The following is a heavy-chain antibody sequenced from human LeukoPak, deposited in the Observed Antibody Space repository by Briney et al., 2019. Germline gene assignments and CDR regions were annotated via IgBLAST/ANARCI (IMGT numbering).Heavy chain of an antibody. Sequence: GASVKVSCKASGYTFTSYYMHRVRQPPGQGLEWMGIINPSGGSTSYAQKFQGRVTMTRDTSTSTVYMELSRLRSEDTAVYYCARSYDYGDHIDYWGQGTLVTVSS. CDR1: GYTFTSYY. J-gene: IGHJ4*02. CDR2: INPSGGST. V-gene: IGHV1-46*01. CDR3: ARSYDYGDHIDY. D-gene: IGHD4-17*01.